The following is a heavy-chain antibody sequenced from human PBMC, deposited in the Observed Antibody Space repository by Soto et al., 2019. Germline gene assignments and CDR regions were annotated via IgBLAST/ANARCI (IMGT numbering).Heavy chain of an antibody. V-gene: IGHV3-9*01. J-gene: IGHJ6*03. Sequence: GGSLRLSCAASGFTFDDYAMHWVRQPPGKGLEWVSGISWNSGNIGYADSVKGRFTISRDNAKNSLYLQMKSLRAEDTALYYCTKSSSYTYNYYMDVWGKGTTVTVS. CDR2: ISWNSGNI. CDR1: GFTFDDYA. CDR3: TKSSSYTYNYYMDV. D-gene: IGHD6-6*01.